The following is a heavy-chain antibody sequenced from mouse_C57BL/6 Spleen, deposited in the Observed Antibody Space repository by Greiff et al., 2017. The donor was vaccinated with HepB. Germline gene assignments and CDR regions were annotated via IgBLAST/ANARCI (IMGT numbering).Heavy chain of an antibody. Sequence: QVQLKESGAELVRPGASVKLSCKASGYTFTDYYINWVKQRPGQGLEWIARIYPGSGNTYYNEKFKGKATLTAEKSSSTAYMQLSSLTSEDSAVYFCARDLTTVMDYWGQGTSVTVSS. CDR3: ARDLTTVMDY. CDR2: IYPGSGNT. V-gene: IGHV1-76*01. CDR1: GYTFTDYY. D-gene: IGHD1-1*01. J-gene: IGHJ4*01.